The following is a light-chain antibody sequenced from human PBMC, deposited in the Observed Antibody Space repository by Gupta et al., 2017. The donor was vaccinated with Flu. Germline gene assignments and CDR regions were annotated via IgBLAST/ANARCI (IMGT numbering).Light chain of an antibody. CDR3: YSRDSSGNQGV. CDR2: GKN. CDR1: SLRSYY. V-gene: IGLV3-19*01. Sequence: SSELTQDPAVSVAPGQTVRITCQGDSLRSYYVSWYQQKPGQAPVLVMYGKNNRPSGIPDRFSGSSSGNTASLTITGAQAEDEADYYCYSRDSSGNQGVFGGGTKVTVL. J-gene: IGLJ3*02.